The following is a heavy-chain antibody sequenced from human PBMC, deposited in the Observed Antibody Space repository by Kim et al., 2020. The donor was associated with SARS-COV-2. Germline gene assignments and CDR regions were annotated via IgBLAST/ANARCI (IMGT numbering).Heavy chain of an antibody. CDR1: GGSVSSGSYY. J-gene: IGHJ6*02. CDR3: AREATMLRYGMDV. D-gene: IGHD5-12*01. CDR2: IYYSGST. V-gene: IGHV4-61*01. Sequence: SETLSLTCTVSGGSVSSGSYYWSWIRQPPGKGLEWIGYIYYSGSTNYNPSLKSRVTISVDTSKNQFSLKLSSVTAADTAVYYCAREATMLRYGMDVWGQGTTVTVSS.